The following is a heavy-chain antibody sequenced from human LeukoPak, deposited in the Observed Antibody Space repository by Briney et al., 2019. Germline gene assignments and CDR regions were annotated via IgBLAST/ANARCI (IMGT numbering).Heavy chain of an antibody. CDR3: AILVGATTKAGIDY. Sequence: GGSLRLSCAASGFTVSSNYMSWVRQAPGKGLEWVSVIYSGSSTYYADSVKGRFTISRDNSKSTLYLQMNSLRAEDTAVYYCAILVGATTKAGIDYWGQGTLVTVSS. J-gene: IGHJ4*02. CDR1: GFTVSSNY. D-gene: IGHD1-26*01. V-gene: IGHV3-66*01. CDR2: IYSGSST.